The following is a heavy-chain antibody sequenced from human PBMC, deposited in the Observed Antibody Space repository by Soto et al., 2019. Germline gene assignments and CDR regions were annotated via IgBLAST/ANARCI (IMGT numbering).Heavy chain of an antibody. Sequence: ASVKVSCKASGYTFTSYAMHWVRQAPGQRLEWMGWINAGNGNTKYSQKFQGRVTITRGTSASTAYMELSSLGSEDTAVYYCARDSTGYSSSWLYYYYYYMDVWGKGTTVTVSS. CDR1: GYTFTSYA. CDR2: INAGNGNT. J-gene: IGHJ6*03. CDR3: ARDSTGYSSSWLYYYYYYMDV. V-gene: IGHV1-3*01. D-gene: IGHD6-13*01.